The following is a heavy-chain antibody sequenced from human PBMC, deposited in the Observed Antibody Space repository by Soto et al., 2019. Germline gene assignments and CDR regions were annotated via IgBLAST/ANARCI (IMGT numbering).Heavy chain of an antibody. Sequence: SETLSLTCTVSGGSISSSSYYWGWIRQPPGKGLEWIGSIYYSGSTYYNPSLKSRVTISVDTSKNQFSLKLSSVTAADTAVYYCAREGARGIQLWGQGTLVTVSS. CDR1: GGSISSSSYY. CDR2: IYYSGST. D-gene: IGHD5-18*01. CDR3: AREGARGIQL. J-gene: IGHJ4*02. V-gene: IGHV4-39*02.